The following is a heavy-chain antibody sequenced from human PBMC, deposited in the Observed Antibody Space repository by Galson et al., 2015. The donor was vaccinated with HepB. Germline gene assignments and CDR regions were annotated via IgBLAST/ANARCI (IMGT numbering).Heavy chain of an antibody. CDR1: GFTFSSYA. CDR2: ISGSGGST. J-gene: IGHJ4*02. V-gene: IGHV3-23*01. Sequence: SLRLSCAASGFTFSSYAMSWVRQAPGKGLEWVSAISGSGGSTYYADSVKGRFTISRDNSKNTLYLQMNSLRAEDTAVYYCAPYCSGGSCYSYWGQGTLVTVSS. CDR3: APYCSGGSCYSY. D-gene: IGHD2-15*01.